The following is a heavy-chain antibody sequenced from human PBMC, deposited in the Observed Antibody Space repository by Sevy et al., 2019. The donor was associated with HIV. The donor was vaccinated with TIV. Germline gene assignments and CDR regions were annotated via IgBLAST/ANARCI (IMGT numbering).Heavy chain of an antibody. CDR2: ISYDGSNK. Sequence: GESLKISCAASGFTFSSYAMHWVRQAPGKGLEWVAVISYDGSNKYYADSVKGRFTISRDNSKNRLYLQMNSLRAEDTAVYYCARDRRYSSRTRNYYYYYGMDVWGQGTTVTVSS. CDR3: ARDRRYSSRTRNYYYYYGMDV. D-gene: IGHD6-13*01. V-gene: IGHV3-30-3*01. CDR1: GFTFSSYA. J-gene: IGHJ6*02.